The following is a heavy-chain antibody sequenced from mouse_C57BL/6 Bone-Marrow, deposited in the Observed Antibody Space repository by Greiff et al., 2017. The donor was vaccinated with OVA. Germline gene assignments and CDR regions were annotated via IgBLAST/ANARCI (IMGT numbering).Heavy chain of an antibody. J-gene: IGHJ2*01. CDR2: IDPSDSYT. CDR1: GYTFTSYW. Sequence: QVQLQQPGAELVMPGASVKLSCKASGYTFTSYWMHWVKQRPGQGLEWIGEIDPSDSYTNYTQKFKGKSTLTVDKSSSTAYMQLSSLTSEDSAVYYCARWSTVVASEDYWGQGTTLTVSS. CDR3: ARWSTVVASEDY. V-gene: IGHV1-69*01. D-gene: IGHD1-1*01.